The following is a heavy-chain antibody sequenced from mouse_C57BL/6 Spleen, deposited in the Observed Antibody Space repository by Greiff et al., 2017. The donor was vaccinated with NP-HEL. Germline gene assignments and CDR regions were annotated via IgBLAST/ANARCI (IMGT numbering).Heavy chain of an antibody. CDR2: IYPGSGST. CDR3: ARGLYGYDYFDY. CDR1: GYTFTSYW. Sequence: VKLQQPGAELVKPGASVKMSCKASGYTFTSYWITWVKQRPGQGLEWIGDIYPGSGSTNYNEKFKSKATLTVDTSSSTAYMQLSSLTSEDSAVYYCARGLYGYDYFDYWGQGTTLTVSS. D-gene: IGHD2-2*01. J-gene: IGHJ2*01. V-gene: IGHV1-55*01.